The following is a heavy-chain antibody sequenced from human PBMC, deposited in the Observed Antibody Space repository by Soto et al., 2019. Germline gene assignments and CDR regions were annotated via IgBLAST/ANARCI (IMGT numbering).Heavy chain of an antibody. CDR2: IYYSGST. Sequence: SETLSLTCTVSGGSISSYYWSWIRQPPGKGLEWIGYIYYSGSTNYNPSLKSRVTISVDTSKNQFSLKLSSVTAADTAVYYCARDRGDGYSYNGFDPWGQGTLVTVSS. CDR3: ARDRGDGYSYNGFDP. J-gene: IGHJ5*02. D-gene: IGHD5-18*01. CDR1: GGSISSYY. V-gene: IGHV4-59*01.